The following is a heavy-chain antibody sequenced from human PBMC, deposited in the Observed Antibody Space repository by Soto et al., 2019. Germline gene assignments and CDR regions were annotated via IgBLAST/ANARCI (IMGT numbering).Heavy chain of an antibody. CDR1: EFTFNTYS. J-gene: IGHJ6*02. V-gene: IGHV3-21*02. Sequence: EVQLVESGGGLVKPGGSLRLACAASEFTFNTYSMNWVRQAPGKGLEWVSCISSTSTYIYYADSVKGRFTISRDNAMKLLYLQMNSLRAEDTAVYYCARDFGDSRGSYYYYGMDVWGQGTTVTVSS. CDR2: ISSTSTYI. CDR3: ARDFGDSRGSYYYYGMDV. D-gene: IGHD2-21*02.